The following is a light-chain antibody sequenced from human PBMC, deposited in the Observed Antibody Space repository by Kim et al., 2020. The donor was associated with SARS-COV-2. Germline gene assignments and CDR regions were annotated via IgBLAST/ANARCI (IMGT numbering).Light chain of an antibody. CDR2: SDS. Sequence: APGKTASITCAGSNIGSPSVRWYQRKPGQAPVLFIYSDSDRPSGIPERFSGSNSGNTATLTISRVEAGDEADYYCQVWDSSSDQRVFGGGTQLTVL. CDR3: QVWDSSSDQRV. J-gene: IGLJ3*02. V-gene: IGLV3-21*04. CDR1: NIGSPS.